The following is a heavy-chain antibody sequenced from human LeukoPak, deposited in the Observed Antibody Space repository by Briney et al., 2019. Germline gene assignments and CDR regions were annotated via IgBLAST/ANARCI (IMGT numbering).Heavy chain of an antibody. J-gene: IGHJ3*02. V-gene: IGHV1-2*02. D-gene: IGHD3-3*01. CDR3: ARDWITIFGVVPGAFDI. Sequence: GASVKVSCKASGYTFTSYYMHWVRQAPGQGLEWMGWINPNSGGTNYAQKFQGRVTMTRDTSISTAYMELSRLRSDDTAVYYCARDWITIFGVVPGAFDIWGQGTMVTVSS. CDR2: INPNSGGT. CDR1: GYTFTSYY.